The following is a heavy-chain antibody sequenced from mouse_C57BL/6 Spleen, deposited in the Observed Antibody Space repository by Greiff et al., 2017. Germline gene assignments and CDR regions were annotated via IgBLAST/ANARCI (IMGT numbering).Heavy chain of an antibody. D-gene: IGHD1-1*01. J-gene: IGHJ2*01. CDR3: AREGYYYASRGFGY. V-gene: IGHV1-52*01. CDR1: GYTFTSYW. CDR2: IDPSDSET. Sequence: QVQLQQPGAELVRPGSSVKLSCKASGYTFTSYWMHWVKQRPIQGLEWIGNIDPSDSETHYNQKFKDKATLTVDKSSSTAYMQLSSLTSEDSAVYYWAREGYYYASRGFGYWGQGTTVTVFS.